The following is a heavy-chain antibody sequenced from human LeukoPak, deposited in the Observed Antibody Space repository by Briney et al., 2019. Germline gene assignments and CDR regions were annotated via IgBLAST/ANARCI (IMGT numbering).Heavy chain of an antibody. CDR3: ARGYSSSQTHNWFDP. Sequence: ASVKFSCKASGYTFTSYGIRWVRQAPGQGLEWMGWISAYNGNTNYAQKLQGRVTMTTDTFTSTAYMELRSLRSDGTAVYYCARGYSSSQTHNWFDPWGQATLVTVSS. V-gene: IGHV1-18*01. CDR1: GYTFTSYG. D-gene: IGHD6-13*01. J-gene: IGHJ5*02. CDR2: ISAYNGNT.